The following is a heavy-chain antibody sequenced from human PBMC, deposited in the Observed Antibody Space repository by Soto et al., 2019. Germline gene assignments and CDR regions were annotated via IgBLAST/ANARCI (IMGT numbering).Heavy chain of an antibody. J-gene: IGHJ4*02. CDR1: GATFSSYA. Sequence: QVQLVQSGAEVRQPASSVKVSCKTSGATFSSYAIPWVRQAPGQGLEWMGGIVPTVDTSTYAQKCQGRVPITANKFTNTVSLELSSLRSDDTAVYYCVRVVAIPGYPDNWGQGTLVTVSS. D-gene: IGHD5-12*01. V-gene: IGHV1-69*14. CDR3: VRVVAIPGYPDN. CDR2: IVPTVDTS.